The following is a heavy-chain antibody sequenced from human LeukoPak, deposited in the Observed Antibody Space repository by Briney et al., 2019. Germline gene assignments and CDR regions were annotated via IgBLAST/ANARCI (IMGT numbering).Heavy chain of an antibody. J-gene: IGHJ4*02. CDR3: ARQGYGGYER. V-gene: IGHV1-2*02. Sequence: ASVKVSCKASGGTFSSYAISWVRQAPGQGLEWMGWINPNSGGTNYAQKFQGRVTMTRDTSISTAYMELSRLRSDDTAVYYCARQGYGGYERWGQGTLVTVSS. CDR2: INPNSGGT. D-gene: IGHD5-12*01. CDR1: GGTFSSYA.